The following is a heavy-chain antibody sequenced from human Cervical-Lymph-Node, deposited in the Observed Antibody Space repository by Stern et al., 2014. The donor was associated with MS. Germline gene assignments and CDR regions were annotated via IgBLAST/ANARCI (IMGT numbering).Heavy chain of an antibody. D-gene: IGHD2-2*01. J-gene: IGHJ6*02. Sequence: EDQLVESGGGLVQPGGSLRLSWAASGFTFSTYAFSWVRQAPGKGLGWVSRISDSGVYAYYADSVKGRFTISRDNSKSMLYLEMQSLRAEDTAVYHCAKDLGRGVVVVPLYGLDVWGQGTTVTVSS. CDR1: GFTFSTYA. V-gene: IGHV3-23*04. CDR2: ISDSGVYA. CDR3: AKDLGRGVVVVPLYGLDV.